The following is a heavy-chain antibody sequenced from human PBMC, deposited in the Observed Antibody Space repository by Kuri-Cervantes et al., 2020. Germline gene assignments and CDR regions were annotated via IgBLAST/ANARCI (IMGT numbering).Heavy chain of an antibody. Sequence: GESLKISCAASGFTFSDYYMSWIRQAPGKGLEWVSYISSSGSTIYYADSVKGRFTISRDNSKNTLYLQMNSLRAEDTAVYYCASSGYCSSTSCYGDYYYYGMDVWGQGTTVTVSS. CDR3: ASSGYCSSTSCYGDYYYYGMDV. CDR1: GFTFSDYY. CDR2: ISSSGSTI. J-gene: IGHJ6*02. V-gene: IGHV3-11*04. D-gene: IGHD2-2*01.